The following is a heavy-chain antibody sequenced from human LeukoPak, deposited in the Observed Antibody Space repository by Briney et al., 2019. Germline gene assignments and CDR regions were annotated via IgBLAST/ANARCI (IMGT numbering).Heavy chain of an antibody. D-gene: IGHD6-13*01. J-gene: IGHJ3*02. CDR2: IYSGGST. CDR1: GFTVSSNY. V-gene: IGHV3-66*01. Sequence: PGGSLRLSCAASGFTVSSNYMSWVRQAPGKGLEWVSVIYSGGSTYYADSVKGRFTISRDNSKNTRYLQMNSLRAEDTAVYYCARDSKPAAAANDAFDIWGQGTMVTVSS. CDR3: ARDSKPAAAANDAFDI.